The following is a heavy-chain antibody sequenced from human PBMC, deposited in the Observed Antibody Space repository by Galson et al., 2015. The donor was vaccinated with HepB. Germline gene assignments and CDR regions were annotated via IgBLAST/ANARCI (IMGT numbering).Heavy chain of an antibody. CDR1: GFTFSSYA. Sequence: LRLSCAASGFTFSSYAMSWVRQAPGKGLEWVSAISGSGGSTYYADSVKGRFTISRDNSKNTLYLQMNSLRAEDTAVYYCAKTGGGYYYDSSGPPNYWGQGTLVTVSS. V-gene: IGHV3-23*01. D-gene: IGHD3-22*01. J-gene: IGHJ4*02. CDR3: AKTGGGYYYDSSGPPNY. CDR2: ISGSGGST.